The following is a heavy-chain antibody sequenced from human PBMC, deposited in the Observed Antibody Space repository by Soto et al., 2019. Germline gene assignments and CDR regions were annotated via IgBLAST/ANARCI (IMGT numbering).Heavy chain of an antibody. V-gene: IGHV3-20*04. CDR2: INWNGGST. CDR3: ARMRSENGFLTGYHPPLVSHYYYYYMDV. Sequence: GGSLKLSCATPWFTFDYYCISWVPPAPGKGVEWGSGINWNGGSTYYAESVKGRFTISRDNSKNTLYLQMNSLRAEDTAVYYCARMRSENGFLTGYHPPLVSHYYYYYMDVWGKGTTVTVSS. CDR1: WFTFDYYC. D-gene: IGHD3-9*01. J-gene: IGHJ6*03.